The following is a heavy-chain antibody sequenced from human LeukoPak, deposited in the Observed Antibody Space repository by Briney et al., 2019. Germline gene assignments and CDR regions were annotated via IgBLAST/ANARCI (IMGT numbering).Heavy chain of an antibody. V-gene: IGHV1-69*13. CDR1: GGTFSSYA. CDR3: ARDPLRGSYRLTYFDY. CDR2: IIPIFGTA. J-gene: IGHJ4*02. D-gene: IGHD3-16*02. Sequence: GASVKVSCKASGGTFSSYAISWVRQAPGQGLEWMGGIIPIFGTANYAQKFQGRVTITADESTSTAYMELSSLRSEDTAVYYCARDPLRGSYRLTYFDYWGQGTPVTVSS.